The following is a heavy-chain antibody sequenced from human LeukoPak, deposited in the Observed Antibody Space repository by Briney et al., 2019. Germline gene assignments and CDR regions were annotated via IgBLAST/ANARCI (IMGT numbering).Heavy chain of an antibody. J-gene: IGHJ4*02. CDR1: GFTFSSYE. CDR2: ISSGSTL. CDR3: ARESIAVAGAPFDY. V-gene: IGHV3-48*03. Sequence: GGSRRLSSAASGFTFSSYEVNWVRQAPGKVLEWVSYISSGSTLYDADSVKGRFTISRDNAKNSLYLQMNSLRAEDTAVYYCARESIAVAGAPFDYWGQGTLVTVSS. D-gene: IGHD6-19*01.